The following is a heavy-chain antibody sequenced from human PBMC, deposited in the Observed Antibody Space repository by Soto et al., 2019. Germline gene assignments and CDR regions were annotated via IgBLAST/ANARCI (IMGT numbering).Heavy chain of an antibody. V-gene: IGHV4-39*07. CDR2: IYHSGST. CDR3: ASRPYSGYEYYYYYGMDV. CDR1: GGSISSGYYY. D-gene: IGHD5-12*01. Sequence: SETLSLTCSVSGGSISSGYYYWSWIRQPPGKGLEWIGEIYHSGSTNYNPSLKSRVTISVDKSKNQFSLKLSSVTAADTAVYYCASRPYSGYEYYYYYGMDVWGQGTTVTVSS. J-gene: IGHJ6*02.